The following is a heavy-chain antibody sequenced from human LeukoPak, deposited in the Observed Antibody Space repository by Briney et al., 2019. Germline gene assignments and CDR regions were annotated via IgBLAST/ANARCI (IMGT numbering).Heavy chain of an antibody. D-gene: IGHD6-13*01. CDR2: IWYDGSNK. Sequence: GGSLRLSCAASGFTFSSYGMHWVRQAPGKGLEWVAVIWYDGSNKYYADSVKGRFTISRDNSKNTLYLQMNSLRAEDTAVYYCAKSAAAVPFDYWGKGTLVTVSS. J-gene: IGHJ4*02. CDR1: GFTFSSYG. V-gene: IGHV3-33*06. CDR3: AKSAAAVPFDY.